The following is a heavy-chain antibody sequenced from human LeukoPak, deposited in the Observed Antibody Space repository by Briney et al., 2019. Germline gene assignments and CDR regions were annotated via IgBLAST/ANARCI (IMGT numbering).Heavy chain of an antibody. D-gene: IGHD6-13*01. CDR1: GGSISGGGHY. V-gene: IGHV4-61*08. Sequence: PSETLSLTCTVSGGSISGGGHYWSWIRQPPGKGLEWIGYIYYSGSTNYNPSLKSRVTISVDTSKNQFSLKLSSVTAADTAVYYCASGIAAGVVEYWGQGTLVTVSS. CDR2: IYYSGST. J-gene: IGHJ4*02. CDR3: ASGIAAGVVEY.